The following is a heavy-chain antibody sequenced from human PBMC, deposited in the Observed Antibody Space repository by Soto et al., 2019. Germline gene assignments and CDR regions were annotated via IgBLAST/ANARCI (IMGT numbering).Heavy chain of an antibody. V-gene: IGHV5-51*01. CDR2: IYPGDADT. CDR1: GYSFTTYW. D-gene: IGHD6-19*01. CDR3: ARLAGYSSGWSPYNYYYYMDV. Sequence: ESRKISCKASGYSFTTYWIVWVRQMPGKGLEWMEIIYPGDADTRYSPSFQGQVTISTDKYISTAYLQWSSLKASDTAMYYCARLAGYSSGWSPYNYYYYMDVWGKGTTVTVSS. J-gene: IGHJ6*03.